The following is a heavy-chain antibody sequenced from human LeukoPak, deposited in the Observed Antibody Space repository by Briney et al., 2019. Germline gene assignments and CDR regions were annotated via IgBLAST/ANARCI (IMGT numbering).Heavy chain of an antibody. CDR3: GRDLWFGVAPLDV. CDR2: IYYSGST. V-gene: IGHV4-31*03. D-gene: IGHD3-10*01. Sequence: SETLSLTCTVSGGSISSGGYYWSWIRQHPGKGLEWIGYIYYSGSTYYNPSLKSRVTISVDTSKNQFSLKLSSVTAADAAVYYCGRDLWFGVAPLDVWGQGTTVTVSS. J-gene: IGHJ6*02. CDR1: GGSISSGGYY.